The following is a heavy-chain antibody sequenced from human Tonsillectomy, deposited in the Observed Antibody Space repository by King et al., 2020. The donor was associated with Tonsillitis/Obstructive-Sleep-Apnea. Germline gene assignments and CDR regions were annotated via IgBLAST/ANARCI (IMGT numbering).Heavy chain of an antibody. J-gene: IGHJ4*02. CDR1: GFTFSTYA. V-gene: IGHV3-23*04. CDR2: ISGSGATT. Sequence: VQLVESGGLLLQPGGSLRLSCAASGFTFSTYAMSLVRQAPGKGLEWVSSISGSGATTYDADTGKGRFTISRDNSKKTLYLQMNTLRAEDTAIYYCAKISSWEFLRYLDYWGQGTLVTVYS. D-gene: IGHD3-10*01. CDR3: AKISSWEFLRYLDY.